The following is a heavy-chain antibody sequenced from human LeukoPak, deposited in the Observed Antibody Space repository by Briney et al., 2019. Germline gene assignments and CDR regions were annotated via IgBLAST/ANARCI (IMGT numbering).Heavy chain of an antibody. CDR3: AKGNGITGTTTLNDY. CDR2: ISWNSGSI. J-gene: IGHJ4*02. V-gene: IGHV3-9*01. D-gene: IGHD1-7*01. Sequence: PGRSLRLSCAASGFAFDDYAMHWVRQAPGKGLEWVSGISWNSGSIGYADSVKGRFTISRDNAKNSLYLQMNSLRAEDTAVYYCAKGNGITGTTTLNDYWGQGTLVTVSS. CDR1: GFAFDDYA.